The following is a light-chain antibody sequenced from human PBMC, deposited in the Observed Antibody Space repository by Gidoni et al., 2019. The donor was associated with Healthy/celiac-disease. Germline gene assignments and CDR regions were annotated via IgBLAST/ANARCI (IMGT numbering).Light chain of an antibody. J-gene: IGKJ1*01. V-gene: IGKV3-15*01. CDR2: GAS. CDR1: QSVSSN. CDR3: QQYNTWSGT. Sequence: EIVMTHSPATLSVSPGERATLSCRTIQSVSSNLAWYQQTPGQAPRLLIYGASIRATGIPARFSGSGSGTESTLTSSSLQAEDFAVYYCQQYNTWSGTFGQGTKVEIK.